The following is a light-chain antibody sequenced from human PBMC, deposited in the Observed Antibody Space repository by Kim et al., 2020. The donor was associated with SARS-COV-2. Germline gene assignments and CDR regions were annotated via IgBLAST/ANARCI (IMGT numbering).Light chain of an antibody. CDR1: QSVSSN. CDR3: HQYNNWPKT. V-gene: IGKV3-15*01. Sequence: VSPGETATLSCRASQSVSSNLAWYQHKPGQAPRLLIYGASTRATGIPARFSGSGSGTEFTLTISSLQSEDFAVYYCHQYNNWPKTFGPGTKVDIK. CDR2: GAS. J-gene: IGKJ3*01.